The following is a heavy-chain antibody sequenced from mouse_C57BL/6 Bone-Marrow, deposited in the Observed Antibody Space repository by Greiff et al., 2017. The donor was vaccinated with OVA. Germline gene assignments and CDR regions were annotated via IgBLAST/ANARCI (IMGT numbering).Heavy chain of an antibody. V-gene: IGHV2-6-1*01. Sequence: QVHVKQSGPGLVAPSQSLSITCTVSGFSLTSYGVHWVRQPPGKGLEWLVVIWSDGSTTYNSALKSRLSISKDNSKSQVFLKMNSLQTDDTAMYYCARHGITTRAMDYWGQGTSVTVSS. CDR2: IWSDGST. CDR3: ARHGITTRAMDY. D-gene: IGHD2-4*01. CDR1: GFSLTSYG. J-gene: IGHJ4*01.